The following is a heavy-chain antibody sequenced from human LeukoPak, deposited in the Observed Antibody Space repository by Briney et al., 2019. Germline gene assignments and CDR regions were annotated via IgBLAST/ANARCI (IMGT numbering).Heavy chain of an antibody. D-gene: IGHD3-10*01. J-gene: IGHJ3*02. V-gene: IGHV1-18*01. CDR1: GYTFTSYG. CDR3: ARVNYGSGSYYRRAGDAFDI. Sequence: ASVKVSCKASGYTFTSYGISWVRQAPGQGLEWMGWISAYNGNTNYARKLQGRVTMTTDTSTSTAYMELRSLRSDDTAVYYCARVNYGSGSYYRRAGDAFDIWGQGTMVTVSS. CDR2: ISAYNGNT.